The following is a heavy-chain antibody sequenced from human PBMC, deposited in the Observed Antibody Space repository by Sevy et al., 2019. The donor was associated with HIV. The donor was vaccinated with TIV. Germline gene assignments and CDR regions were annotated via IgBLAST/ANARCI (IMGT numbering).Heavy chain of an antibody. CDR3: AKDTGSGRIYFDS. CDR2: ISGSTGTT. CDR1: GFTFSNYA. D-gene: IGHD3-10*01. Sequence: GGSLRLSSAASGFTFSNYAMTWVRQAPGKGLEWVSSISGSTGTTYYADSVKGRFTISRDNSKNTLYLQMNSLRAEDTAVYSCAKDTGSGRIYFDSWGQGTPVTVSS. J-gene: IGHJ4*02. V-gene: IGHV3-23*01.